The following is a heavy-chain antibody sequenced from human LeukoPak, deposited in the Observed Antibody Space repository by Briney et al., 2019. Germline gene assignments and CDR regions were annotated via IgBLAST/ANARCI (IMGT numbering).Heavy chain of an antibody. D-gene: IGHD3-3*01. V-gene: IGHV4-4*07. CDR3: AREVRWDFRSGYQYYFDY. Sequence: SETLSLTCTVSGGSISSYCWSWIRQPAGKGLERIGRIYTSGSTNYNPSLKSRVTMSVDTSKNQFSLKLSSVTAADTAVYYCAREVRWDFRSGYQYYFDYWGQGTLVTVSS. J-gene: IGHJ4*02. CDR1: GGSISSYC. CDR2: IYTSGST.